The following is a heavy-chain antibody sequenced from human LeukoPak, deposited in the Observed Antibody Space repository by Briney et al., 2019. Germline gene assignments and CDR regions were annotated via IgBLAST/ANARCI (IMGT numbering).Heavy chain of an antibody. CDR2: IKQDGSEK. Sequence: GRSLRLSCAASGFTFSSYWMSWVRQAPGTGLEWVANIKQDGSEKYYVDSVKGRFTISRDNAMNSLYLQINSLRAEDTAVYYCARDPSNDAFDIWGQGSVVTVSS. D-gene: IGHD6-6*01. V-gene: IGHV3-7*04. CDR1: GFTFSSYW. J-gene: IGHJ3*02. CDR3: ARDPSNDAFDI.